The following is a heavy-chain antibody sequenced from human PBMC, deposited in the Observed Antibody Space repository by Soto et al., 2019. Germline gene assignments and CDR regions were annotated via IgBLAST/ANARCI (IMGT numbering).Heavy chain of an antibody. J-gene: IGHJ5*02. V-gene: IGHV3-23*01. D-gene: IGHD3-9*01. CDR2: ISGNDGST. Sequence: EVQLLESGGGLAQPGGSLRLSCAGSGLTFGTYAMSWVRQAPGKGLDWVSSISGNDGSTYYADSVKGRFAISRDNSNNTLYLQMNSLRAEDTATYYCATNRILRYFEWLDNWGQGTLVTVSS. CDR3: ATNRILRYFEWLDN. CDR1: GLTFGTYA.